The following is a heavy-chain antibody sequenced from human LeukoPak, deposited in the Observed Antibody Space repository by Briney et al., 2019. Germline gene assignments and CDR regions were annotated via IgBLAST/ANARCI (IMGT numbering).Heavy chain of an antibody. Sequence: ASVKVSCKASGYTFTSYGISWVRQAPGQGLEWMGWISAYNGNTNYAQKLQGRVTMTTDTSTSTAYMELRSLRSDDTAVYYCAREGAWEAVAGERAFDIWGQGTMVTVSS. V-gene: IGHV1-18*01. J-gene: IGHJ3*02. D-gene: IGHD6-19*01. CDR2: ISAYNGNT. CDR3: AREGAWEAVAGERAFDI. CDR1: GYTFTSYG.